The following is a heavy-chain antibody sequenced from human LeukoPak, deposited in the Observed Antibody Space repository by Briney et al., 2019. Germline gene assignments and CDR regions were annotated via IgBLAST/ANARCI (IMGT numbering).Heavy chain of an antibody. CDR2: IKQDGSEK. CDR1: GFTFSSYS. J-gene: IGHJ4*02. D-gene: IGHD6-19*01. V-gene: IGHV3-7*03. CDR3: ARENDSGWSGPFDY. Sequence: GGSLRLSCAASGFTFSSYSMNWVRQAPGKGLGWVANIKQDGSEKYYVDSVKGRFTISRDNAKNSLYLQVNSLRAEDTAVYYCARENDSGWSGPFDYWGQGTLVTVSS.